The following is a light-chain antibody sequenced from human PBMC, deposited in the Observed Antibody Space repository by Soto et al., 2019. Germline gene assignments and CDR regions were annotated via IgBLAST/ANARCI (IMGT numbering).Light chain of an antibody. CDR1: QSVSSN. V-gene: IGKV3-15*01. Sequence: EIVMTQSPATLSVSPGERATLSCRASQSVSSNLAWYQQKPGQAPRLLDYGASTRATGIPARFSGSGSGTEFTLTISSLQSEDYAVYYCHQYNNWPPWTFGQGTKVDIK. CDR2: GAS. CDR3: HQYNNWPPWT. J-gene: IGKJ1*01.